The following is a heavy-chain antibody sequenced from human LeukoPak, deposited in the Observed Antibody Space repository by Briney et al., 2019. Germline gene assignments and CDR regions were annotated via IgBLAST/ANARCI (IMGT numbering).Heavy chain of an antibody. J-gene: IGHJ6*03. Sequence: GGSLRLSCAASGFTFSSYWMSWVRQAPGKGLEWVANIKQDGSEKYYVDSVKGRFTISRDNAKNSLYLQMNSLRAEDTAVYYCARDRGLWFGELLSKRRRNYYYYMDVWGKGTTVTISS. CDR3: ARDRGLWFGELLSKRRRNYYYYMDV. CDR2: IKQDGSEK. CDR1: GFTFSSYW. D-gene: IGHD3-10*01. V-gene: IGHV3-7*01.